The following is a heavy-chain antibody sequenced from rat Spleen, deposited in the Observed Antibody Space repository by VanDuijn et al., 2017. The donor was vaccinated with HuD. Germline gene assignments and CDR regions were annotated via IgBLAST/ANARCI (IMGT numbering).Heavy chain of an antibody. Sequence: EVQLVETGGGLVQPGRSLKLSCVASGFTFSSYWMYWIRQAPGKGLEWVSSINTDGGSTYYPDSVKGRFTISRDNAKSTLYLQMDSLRSEDTATYYCARHKDYYFDYWGQGVMVTVSS. CDR1: GFTFSSYW. V-gene: IGHV5-58*01. CDR2: INTDGGST. CDR3: ARHKDYYFDY. J-gene: IGHJ2*01. D-gene: IGHD1-9*01.